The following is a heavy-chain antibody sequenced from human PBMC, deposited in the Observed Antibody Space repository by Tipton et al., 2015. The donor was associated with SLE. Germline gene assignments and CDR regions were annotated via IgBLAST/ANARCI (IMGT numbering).Heavy chain of an antibody. J-gene: IGHJ3*02. D-gene: IGHD1-26*01. V-gene: IGHV4-4*08. CDR2: IYTSGNT. CDR3: AREEGSAFDI. CDR1: GGSVSGYS. Sequence: TLSLTCNVSGGSVSGYSCSWVRQTPGKGLEWIGYIYTSGNTNSNPSLKSRVVMSLDTSKNQFSLKLMSVTAADTAVYYCAREEGSAFDIWGQGTMVTVSS.